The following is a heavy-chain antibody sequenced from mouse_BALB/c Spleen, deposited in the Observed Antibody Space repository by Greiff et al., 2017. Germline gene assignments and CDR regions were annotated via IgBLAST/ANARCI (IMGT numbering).Heavy chain of an antibody. D-gene: IGHD5-5*01. Sequence: EVKLQESGGGLVQPGGSMKLSCVASGFTFSNYWMNWVRQSPEKGLEWVAEIRLKSNNYATHYAESVKGRFTISRDDSKSSVYLQMNNLRAEDTGIYYCTDYPMDYWGQGTSVTVSS. CDR1: GFTFSNYW. V-gene: IGHV6-6*02. J-gene: IGHJ4*01. CDR2: IRLKSNNYAT. CDR3: TDYPMDY.